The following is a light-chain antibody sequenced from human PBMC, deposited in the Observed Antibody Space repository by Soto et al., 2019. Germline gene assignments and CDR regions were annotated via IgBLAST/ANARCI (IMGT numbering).Light chain of an antibody. CDR2: DNN. CDR1: SSNIGNNY. CDR3: GTWDSRLSAYV. J-gene: IGLJ1*01. Sequence: QSVLTQPPSVSAAPGHKVTISCSGSSSNIGNNYVSWYQQLPGTAPKLLIYDNNKRPSGIPDRFSGSKSGTSATLGITGLQTGDEADYYCGTWDSRLSAYVFGTGTKLTVL. V-gene: IGLV1-51*01.